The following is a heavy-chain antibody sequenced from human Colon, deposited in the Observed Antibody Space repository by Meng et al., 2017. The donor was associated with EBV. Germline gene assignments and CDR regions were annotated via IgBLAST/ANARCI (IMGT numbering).Heavy chain of an antibody. CDR2: IYHGGTT. D-gene: IGHD2-21*02. J-gene: IGHJ5*02. CDR3: ARGPYCGGDCYWFDP. V-gene: IGHV4-30-2*01. CDR1: GDSISSGDYS. Sequence: HLPLQESDSGLVQPSHSLSLTCAVSGDSISSGDYSWSWIRQPPGQGLEWIGYIYHGGTTYNTSLKSRVTISVDNSKNQFSLRLTSVTAADTAVYYCARGPYCGGDCYWFDPWGQGTLVTVSS.